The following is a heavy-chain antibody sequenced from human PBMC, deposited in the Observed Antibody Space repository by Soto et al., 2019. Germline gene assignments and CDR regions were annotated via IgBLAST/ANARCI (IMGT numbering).Heavy chain of an antibody. J-gene: IGHJ3*02. Sequence: VPLVQSGAEVRKPGSSVKVSCEASGGSFNNYVISWLRQAPGQGLEWMGGIIPNYEAANYAQKFRGRLTITADKATNTAYMELNSMRPEDTATYYCARYWNAGTLYGAFDIWGQGTTVIVS. CDR1: GGSFNNYV. V-gene: IGHV1-69*06. D-gene: IGHD4-17*01. CDR3: ARYWNAGTLYGAFDI. CDR2: IIPNYEAA.